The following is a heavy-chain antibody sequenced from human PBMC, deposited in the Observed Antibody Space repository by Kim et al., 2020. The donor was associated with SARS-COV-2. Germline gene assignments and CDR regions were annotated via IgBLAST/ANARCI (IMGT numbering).Heavy chain of an antibody. V-gene: IGHV5-51*01. CDR3: ARQGQQMVGDYLDY. J-gene: IGHJ4*02. CDR2: IYPGESDT. D-gene: IGHD6-13*01. Sequence: GESLKISCKGSGYRFTSYWIAWVRQMPGKGLEWMGIIYPGESDTRYSPSLEGQFTISADKSISTAYLQWSSLKASDTATYYCARQGQQMVGDYLDYWGQGTLVTVSS. CDR1: GYRFTSYW.